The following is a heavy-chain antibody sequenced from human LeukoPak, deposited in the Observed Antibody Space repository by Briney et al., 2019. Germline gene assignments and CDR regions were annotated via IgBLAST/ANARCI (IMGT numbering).Heavy chain of an antibody. J-gene: IGHJ4*02. V-gene: IGHV3-30*04. CDR1: GFTFSSYS. CDR2: ISSDGRSK. Sequence: GGSLRLSCAASGFTFSSYSMSWVRQAPGKGLEWVAVISSDGRSKNHADSVKGRFTISRDKSTLFLDMNDLRAEDTALYYCARDVGKDTITTEIAYWGQGTLVTVSS. CDR3: ARDVGKDTITTEIAY. D-gene: IGHD4-11*01.